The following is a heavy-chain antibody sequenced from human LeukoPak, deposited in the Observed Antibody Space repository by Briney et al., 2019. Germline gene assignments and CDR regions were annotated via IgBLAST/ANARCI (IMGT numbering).Heavy chain of an antibody. V-gene: IGHV4-34*01. D-gene: IGHD3-10*01. CDR2: INHSGST. J-gene: IGHJ4*02. CDR3: ARVRGYNIAGDY. Sequence: PSETLSLTCAVYGGSFSGYYWSWIRQPPGKGLEWIGEINHSGSTNYNPSLKRRVTISVDTSKNQFSLKLSSVTAADTAVYYCARVRGYNIAGDYWGQGTLVTVSS. CDR1: GGSFSGYY.